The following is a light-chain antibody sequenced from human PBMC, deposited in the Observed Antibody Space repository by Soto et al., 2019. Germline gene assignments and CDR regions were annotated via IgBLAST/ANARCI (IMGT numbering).Light chain of an antibody. J-gene: IGKJ2*01. V-gene: IGKV3-20*01. CDR3: QHSGSSAYT. CDR2: GAS. CDR1: QSVRSNY. Sequence: EFVLTQSPGTLSLSPGERATLSCRASQSVRSNYLAWYQQKPGQSPRLLIYGASNRATGIPDRFSGSGSGTDFTLTISRLETEDFAVFYCQHSGSSAYTFGQGTTLEIK.